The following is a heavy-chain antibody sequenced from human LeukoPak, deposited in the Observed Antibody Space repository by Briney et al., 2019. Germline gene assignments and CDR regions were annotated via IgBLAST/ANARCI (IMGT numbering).Heavy chain of an antibody. CDR2: FYRGDST. J-gene: IGHJ4*02. D-gene: IGHD6-19*01. V-gene: IGHV3-53*01. CDR1: GFTVSSSY. Sequence: GGSLRLSCAASGFTVSSSYMYWVRQAPGKGLEWVSFFYRGDSTYYAESVRGRFTISRDNSKNTLYLQMNSLRAEDTAVYYCANPYSSGWYGLWGQGTLVTVSS. CDR3: ANPYSSGWYGL.